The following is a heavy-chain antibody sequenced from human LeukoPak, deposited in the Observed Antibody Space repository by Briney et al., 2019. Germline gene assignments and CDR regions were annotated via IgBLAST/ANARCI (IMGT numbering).Heavy chain of an antibody. CDR2: IKSKTDGGTT. Sequence: GGSLRLSCAASRFTFSNYWMSWVRQAPGKGLEWVGRIKSKTDGGTTDYAAPVKGRFTISRDDSKNTLYLQMNSLKTEDTAVYYCTTDITMVRGGGRWGQGTLVTVSS. CDR3: TTDITMVRGGGR. D-gene: IGHD3-10*01. J-gene: IGHJ4*02. V-gene: IGHV3-15*01. CDR1: RFTFSNYW.